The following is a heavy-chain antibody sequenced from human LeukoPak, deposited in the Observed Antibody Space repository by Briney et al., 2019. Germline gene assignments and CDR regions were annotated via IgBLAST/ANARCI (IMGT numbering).Heavy chain of an antibody. J-gene: IGHJ4*02. Sequence: GGSLRLSCAASRFIFSNYGIHWVRQAPGKGLEWVALIWSDGSHKYYTDSVKGRFTISRDNSKNTVYLQMSSLRAEDTAVYYCAREEDGDYYFDYWGQGTLVTVSS. V-gene: IGHV3-33*01. CDR1: RFIFSNYG. CDR3: AREEDGDYYFDY. D-gene: IGHD4-17*01. CDR2: IWSDGSHK.